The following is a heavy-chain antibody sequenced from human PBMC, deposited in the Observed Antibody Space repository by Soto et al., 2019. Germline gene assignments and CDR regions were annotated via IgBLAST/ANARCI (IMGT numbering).Heavy chain of an antibody. CDR3: ARTTSPFFFRPYGSGGTGSAKQNYYYYYGMDV. D-gene: IGHD3-10*01. Sequence: GESLKISCKGSGYSFTSYWIGWVRQMPGKGLEWMGIIYPGDSDTRYSPSFQGQVTISADKSISTAYLQWSSLKASDTAMYYCARTTSPFFFRPYGSGGTGSAKQNYYYYYGMDVWGQGTTVTVSS. V-gene: IGHV5-51*01. CDR1: GYSFTSYW. J-gene: IGHJ6*02. CDR2: IYPGDSDT.